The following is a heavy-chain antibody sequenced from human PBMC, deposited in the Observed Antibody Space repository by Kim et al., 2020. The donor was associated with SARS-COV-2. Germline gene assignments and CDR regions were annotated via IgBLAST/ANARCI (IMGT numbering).Heavy chain of an antibody. Sequence: GGSLRLSCAPSGFSVSNNYMSWVRQAPGKGLEWVSVMYSGGETYYANSVKGRFTISRDNHKNTLHLQMNSLRVEDTAVYYWARDAPWNDVTWGQGTLVTVSS. D-gene: IGHD1-1*01. CDR1: GFSVSNNY. CDR2: MYSGGET. V-gene: IGHV3-53*01. J-gene: IGHJ4*02. CDR3: ARDAPWNDVT.